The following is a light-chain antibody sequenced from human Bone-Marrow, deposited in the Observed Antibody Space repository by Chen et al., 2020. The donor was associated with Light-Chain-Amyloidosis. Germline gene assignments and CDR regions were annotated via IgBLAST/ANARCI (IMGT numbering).Light chain of an antibody. J-gene: IGKJ2*01. CDR1: QSVNAN. CDR2: GAS. CDR3: QQYNDWPPRYT. Sequence: EIVMTHSPATLSVSPGERASLSCRASQSVNANLAWYQQKAGQAPRLLIYGASTRAIGVPARFSGSGSGTEFTLTISSLQSEDFAVYYCQQYNDWPPRYTFGQGTKLEIK. V-gene: IGKV3-15*01.